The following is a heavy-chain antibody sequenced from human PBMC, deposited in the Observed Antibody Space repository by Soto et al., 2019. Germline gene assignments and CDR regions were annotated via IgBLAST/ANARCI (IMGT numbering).Heavy chain of an antibody. V-gene: IGHV1-24*01. CDR2: FDPEDGET. Sequence: GASVKVSCKVSGYTLTDLSMHWVRQAPGKGLEWMGGFDPEDGETIYAQKFQGRVTMTEDTSTDTAYMELSSLRSEDTAVYYCATVGDKIAAAGTDAFDIWGQGTMVTVSS. D-gene: IGHD6-13*01. CDR3: ATVGDKIAAAGTDAFDI. J-gene: IGHJ3*02. CDR1: GYTLTDLS.